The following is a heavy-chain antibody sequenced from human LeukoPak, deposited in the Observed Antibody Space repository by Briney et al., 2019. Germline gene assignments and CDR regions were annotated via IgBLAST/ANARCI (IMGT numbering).Heavy chain of an antibody. V-gene: IGHV3-66*02. CDR1: GFTVSSNY. Sequence: GGSLRLSCAASGFTVSSNYMSWVRQAPGKGLEWVSVIYSGGSTYYADSVKGRFTISRDNSKNTLYLQMNSLRAEDTAVYYCARSHGYYDSSGSLGAFDIWDQGTMVTVSS. CDR3: ARSHGYYDSSGSLGAFDI. CDR2: IYSGGST. D-gene: IGHD3-22*01. J-gene: IGHJ3*02.